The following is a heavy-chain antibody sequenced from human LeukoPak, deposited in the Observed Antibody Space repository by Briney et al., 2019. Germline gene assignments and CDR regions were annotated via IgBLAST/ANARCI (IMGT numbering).Heavy chain of an antibody. J-gene: IGHJ5*02. V-gene: IGHV4-61*01. D-gene: IGHD6-19*01. CDR3: AREGYSSGWYSGSNWFDP. CDR2: IYYSGST. CDR1: GGSVSSGSYY. Sequence: SETLSLTCTVSGGSVSSGSYYWRWIRQPPGKGLEWLGYIYYSGSTNYNPSLKSRVTISVDTSKNQFSLKLSSVTAADTAVYYCAREGYSSGWYSGSNWFDPWGQGTLVTVSS.